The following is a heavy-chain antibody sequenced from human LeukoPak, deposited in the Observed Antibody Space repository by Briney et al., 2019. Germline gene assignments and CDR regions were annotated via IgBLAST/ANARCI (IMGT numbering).Heavy chain of an antibody. D-gene: IGHD2-15*01. V-gene: IGHV3-30*03. J-gene: IGHJ4*02. CDR2: ISYDGSNE. CDR3: ARGRDCSGGSCYSPLHY. CDR1: GFTSSSYA. Sequence: PGGSLRLSCAASGFTSSSYAMSWVRQAPGKGLEWAATISYDGSNEYYADSVKGRFTISRDNSKNTLYLQMNSLRAEDTAVYYSARGRDCSGGSCYSPLHYWGQGTLVTVSS.